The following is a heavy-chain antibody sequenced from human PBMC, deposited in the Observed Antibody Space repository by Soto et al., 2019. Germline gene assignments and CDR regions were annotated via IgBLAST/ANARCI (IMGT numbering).Heavy chain of an antibody. CDR2: MNPNSGNT. J-gene: IGHJ5*02. Sequence: ASVKVSCKASGYTFTSYDINWVRQATGQGLEWMGWMNPNSGNTGYAQKFQGRVTMTRNTSISTAYMELSSLRSEDTAVYYCARGRVLWFGEFTGWFDPWGQGTLVTVSS. CDR1: GYTFTSYD. CDR3: ARGRVLWFGEFTGWFDP. D-gene: IGHD3-10*01. V-gene: IGHV1-8*01.